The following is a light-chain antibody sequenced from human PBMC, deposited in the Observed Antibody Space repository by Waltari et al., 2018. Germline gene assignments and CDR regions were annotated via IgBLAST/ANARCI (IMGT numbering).Light chain of an antibody. CDR1: GSDIGYYNF. V-gene: IGLV2-14*03. CDR2: DVS. J-gene: IGLJ2*01. Sequence: QSALAQSASVSGSPGQSITISCTGTGSDIGYYNFVSWYQQHPGKAPKLLIFDVSRWSSGVSHRFSGSKSGNTASRTISGLQAEDEADYYCSSYTSTNTIIFGGGTKVTVL. CDR3: SSYTSTNTII.